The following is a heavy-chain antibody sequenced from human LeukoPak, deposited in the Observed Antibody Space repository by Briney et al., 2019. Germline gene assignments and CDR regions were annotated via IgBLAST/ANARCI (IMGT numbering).Heavy chain of an antibody. CDR2: IKQDGIEK. D-gene: IGHD1-26*01. CDR1: GFSFRSHW. J-gene: IGHJ4*02. CDR3: ARVKGYSGSFNRDFDY. Sequence: GWSLRLSRAVSGFSFRSHWMSWVRQAPGKGPEWVANIKQDGIEKYYVASVKGRFTISRDNAKNSLYLQMDSLRVEDTAVYYCARVKGYSGSFNRDFDYWGQGTLVTVPS. V-gene: IGHV3-7*01.